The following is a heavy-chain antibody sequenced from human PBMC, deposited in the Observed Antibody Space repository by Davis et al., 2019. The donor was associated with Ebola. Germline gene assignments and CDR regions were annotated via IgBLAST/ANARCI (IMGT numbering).Heavy chain of an antibody. Sequence: SQTLSLTCAVYGGSFSGYYWSWIRQPPGKGLEWIAEINHSGTTNYNASLKSRVTISVDTSKNQFSLKLNSVTAADTAVYYCARGRVWFGELLFPIDYDYWGQGTLVTVSS. V-gene: IGHV4-34*01. CDR1: GGSFSGYY. J-gene: IGHJ4*02. D-gene: IGHD3-10*01. CDR3: ARGRVWFGELLFPIDYDY. CDR2: INHSGTT.